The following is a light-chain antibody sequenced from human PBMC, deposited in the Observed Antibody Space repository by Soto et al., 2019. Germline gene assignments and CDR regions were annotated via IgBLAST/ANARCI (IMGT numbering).Light chain of an antibody. CDR1: SSNIGSNT. V-gene: IGLV1-44*01. Sequence: QYVLTQPPSASGTPGQRVTISCSGSSSNIGSNTVNWYKQLPGTAPKLLIYSNNQRPSRLPDRFSGSKSGTSASLAISGLQSEDEADYYCAAWDESLNGWVFGGGTKLT. J-gene: IGLJ3*02. CDR3: AAWDESLNGWV. CDR2: SNN.